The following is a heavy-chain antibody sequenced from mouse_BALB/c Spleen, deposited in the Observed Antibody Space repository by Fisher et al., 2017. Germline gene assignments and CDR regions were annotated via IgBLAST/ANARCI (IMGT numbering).Heavy chain of an antibody. J-gene: IGHJ4*01. V-gene: IGHV1-26*01. Sequence: KFKGKATLTVDKSSSTAYMELLSLTSEDSAVYYCARPSMDYWGQGTSVTVSS. CDR3: ARPSMDY.